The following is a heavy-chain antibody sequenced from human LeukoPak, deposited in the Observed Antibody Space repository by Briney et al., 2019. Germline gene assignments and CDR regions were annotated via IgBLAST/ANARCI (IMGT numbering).Heavy chain of an antibody. Sequence: ASVKVSCKASGYTFTSYYIHWVRQAPGQGLEWMGIINPSAGGTQYAQNFQGRVTLTRDTSTSTVYMELTSLRSEDTAVYFCARDWGNTWAHSWGSYFDYWGLGTLVTVSS. CDR3: ARDWGNTWAHSWGSYFDY. D-gene: IGHD3-16*01. CDR1: GYTFTSYY. J-gene: IGHJ4*02. V-gene: IGHV1-46*01. CDR2: INPSAGGT.